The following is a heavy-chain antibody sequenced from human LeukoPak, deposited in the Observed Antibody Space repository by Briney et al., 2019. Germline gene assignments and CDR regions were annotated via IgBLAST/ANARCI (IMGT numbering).Heavy chain of an antibody. CDR3: ARLTDDSSYY. CDR1: GYSISSGYY. V-gene: IGHV4-38-2*01. CDR2: IYHSGST. J-gene: IGHJ4*02. Sequence: SETLSLTYAVSGYSISSGYYWGWIRQPPGKGLEWIGSIYHSGSTYYNPSLKSRVTISVDTSKNQFSLKLSSVTAADTAVYYCARLTDDSSYYWGQGTLVTVSS. D-gene: IGHD3-22*01.